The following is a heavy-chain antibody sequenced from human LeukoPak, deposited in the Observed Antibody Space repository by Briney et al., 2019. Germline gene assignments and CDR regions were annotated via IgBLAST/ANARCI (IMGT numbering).Heavy chain of an antibody. J-gene: IGHJ4*02. CDR1: GGTFTSYA. Sequence: SVKVSCKASGGTFTSYAISWVRQAPGQGLEWMGGIIPIFGTANYAQKFQGRVTITADESTSTASMELSSLRSEDTAVYYCARLYCSSTSCYTRYEGYFDYWGQGTLVTVSS. CDR2: IIPIFGTA. CDR3: ARLYCSSTSCYTRYEGYFDY. V-gene: IGHV1-69*01. D-gene: IGHD2-2*02.